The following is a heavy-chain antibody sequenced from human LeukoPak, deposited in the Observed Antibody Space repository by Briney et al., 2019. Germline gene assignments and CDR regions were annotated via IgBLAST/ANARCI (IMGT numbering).Heavy chain of an antibody. CDR2: IKSKPDGGTT. J-gene: IGHJ3*02. V-gene: IGHV3-15*01. Sequence: GESLRLSCAASGFAFNYAWVSWVRQAPGKGLEWIGRIKSKPDGGTTDYAAPVKGRFTISRDDSKNTLYLQMNSLKTEDTAVYYCTTDLPIQLWSSSAFDIWGQGTMVTVSS. CDR1: GFAFNYAW. D-gene: IGHD5-18*01. CDR3: TTDLPIQLWSSSAFDI.